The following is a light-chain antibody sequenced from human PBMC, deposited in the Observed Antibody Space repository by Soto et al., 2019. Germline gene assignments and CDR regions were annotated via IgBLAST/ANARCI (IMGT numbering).Light chain of an antibody. V-gene: IGKV3-11*01. Sequence: EIVLTQSPATLSLSPGESATLSCRASQSVSSYLAWYQQKPGQAPRLLIYDASNRATGIPARFSGGGSGTDFTLTISSLEPEDFAVYYCQHRSNWPITFGQGTRLDIK. CDR3: QHRSNWPIT. CDR1: QSVSSY. J-gene: IGKJ5*01. CDR2: DAS.